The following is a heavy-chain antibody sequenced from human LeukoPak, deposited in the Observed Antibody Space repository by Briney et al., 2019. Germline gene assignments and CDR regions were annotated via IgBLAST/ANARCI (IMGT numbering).Heavy chain of an antibody. CDR3: VKGNDFWSGNFDY. V-gene: IGHV3-21*04. J-gene: IGHJ4*02. D-gene: IGHD3-3*01. CDR2: ISSSSSYI. Sequence: GGSLRLSCAASGFTFSSYSMNWVRQAPGEGLEWVSSISSSSSYIYYADSVKGRFTISRDNSKNTLYLQMNSLRAEDTAVYYCVKGNDFWSGNFDYWGQGTLVTVSS. CDR1: GFTFSSYS.